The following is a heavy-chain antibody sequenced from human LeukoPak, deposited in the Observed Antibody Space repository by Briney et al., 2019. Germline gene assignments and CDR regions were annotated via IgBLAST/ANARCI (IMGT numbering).Heavy chain of an antibody. V-gene: IGHV3-33*01. D-gene: IGHD2-2*01. J-gene: IGHJ5*02. CDR1: GFTFISYG. CDR2: IWYDGSNK. Sequence: GGSLRLSRAASGFTFISYGMHWVRQAPGKGLEWVAVIWYDGSNKYYADSVKGRFTISRDNSKNTLYLQMYSLRAEDTAVYYCARGDFLVPAAIPNWFDPWGQGTLVTVSS. CDR3: ARGDFLVPAAIPNWFDP.